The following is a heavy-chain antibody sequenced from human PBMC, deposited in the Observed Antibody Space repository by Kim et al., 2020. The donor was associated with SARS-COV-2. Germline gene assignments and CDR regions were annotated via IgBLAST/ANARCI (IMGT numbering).Heavy chain of an antibody. V-gene: IGHV5-51*01. CDR1: GYSFTSYW. D-gene: IGHD3-10*01. Sequence: GESLKISCKGSGYSFTSYWIGWVRQMPGKGLEWMGIIYPGDSDTRYSPSFQGQVTISADKSISTAYLQWSSLKASDTAMYYCARRITMARGASPLFDYWGQGTLVTVSS. CDR2: IYPGDSDT. CDR3: ARRITMARGASPLFDY. J-gene: IGHJ4*02.